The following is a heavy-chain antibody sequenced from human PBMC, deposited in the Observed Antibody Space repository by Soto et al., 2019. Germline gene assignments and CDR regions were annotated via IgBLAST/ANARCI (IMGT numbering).Heavy chain of an antibody. Sequence: QVQLQQWGAGLLKPSETLSLTCAVYCGSFSGYYWSWIRQPPGKGLERIGEINHSGSTNYNPSLKSRVTIAVDTSKNQFSLMPSSVTAADTAVYYCSRTSRFDCWGQGTPVTVSS. D-gene: IGHD6-6*01. CDR1: CGSFSGYY. CDR2: INHSGST. CDR3: SRTSRFDC. J-gene: IGHJ4*02. V-gene: IGHV4-34*01.